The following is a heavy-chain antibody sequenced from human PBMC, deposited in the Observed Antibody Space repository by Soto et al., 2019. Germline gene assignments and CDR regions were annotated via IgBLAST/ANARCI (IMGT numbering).Heavy chain of an antibody. Sequence: SVKVSCKASGFTFTSSAVQWVRQARGQRLEWIGWIAVGSGNTNYAQKFQERVTITRDMSTSTAYMELSSLRSEDTAVYYCAAVGVGAPDAFDIWGQGTMVTVSS. V-gene: IGHV1-58*01. D-gene: IGHD1-26*01. J-gene: IGHJ3*02. CDR3: AAVGVGAPDAFDI. CDR2: IAVGSGNT. CDR1: GFTFTSSA.